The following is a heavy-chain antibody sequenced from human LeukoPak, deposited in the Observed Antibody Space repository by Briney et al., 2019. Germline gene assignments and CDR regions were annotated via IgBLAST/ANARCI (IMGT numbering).Heavy chain of an antibody. CDR2: INPNSGGT. CDR1: GYTFTGYY. V-gene: IGHV1-2*02. Sequence: GASVKVSCKASGYTFTGYYMHWVRQAPGQGLEWMGWINPNSGGTNYAQKFQGRVTMTRDTSISTAYMELSRLRSDDTAVYYCAREGIAAAGLFDYWGQGTLVTVSS. CDR3: AREGIAAAGLFDY. J-gene: IGHJ4*02. D-gene: IGHD6-13*01.